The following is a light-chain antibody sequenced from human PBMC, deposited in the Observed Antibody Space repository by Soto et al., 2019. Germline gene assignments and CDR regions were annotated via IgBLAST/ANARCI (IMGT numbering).Light chain of an antibody. Sequence: DIQMTQSPSSLSASVGDRVTITCQASQDISNYLNWYHQKPGKAPKLLIYDASNLETGVPSRCSGSGSGTDFTFTISSLQPEEIATYYCQQYDNLPITFGQGTRLEIK. CDR3: QQYDNLPIT. CDR2: DAS. V-gene: IGKV1-33*01. CDR1: QDISNY. J-gene: IGKJ5*01.